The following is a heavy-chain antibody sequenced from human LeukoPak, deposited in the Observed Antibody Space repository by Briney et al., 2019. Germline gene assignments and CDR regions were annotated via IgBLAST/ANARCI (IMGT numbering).Heavy chain of an antibody. CDR1: GYTLTELS. CDR2: IDPNSGGT. J-gene: IGHJ4*02. V-gene: IGHV1-2*06. D-gene: IGHD1-26*01. CDR3: ASRRDSGSFGADY. Sequence: ASVKVSCKVSGYTLTELSMHWVRQAPGQGLEWMGRIDPNSGGTNYAQKFQGRVTITRDTPISTAYMELSRLTSDDTAVYYCASRRDSGSFGADYWGQGTLVTVSS.